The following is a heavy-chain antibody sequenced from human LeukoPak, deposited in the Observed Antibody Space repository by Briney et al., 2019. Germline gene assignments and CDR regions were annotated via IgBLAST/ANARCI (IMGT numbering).Heavy chain of an antibody. CDR1: GGSISSGGYS. Sequence: SQTLSLTCAVSGGSISSGGYSWSWIRQPPGKGLEWIGFIYHSGSTYYNPSLKSRVTISVDRSKNQFSPKLSSVTAADTAVYYCARSTTVTTLDYYGMDVWGQGTTVTVSS. V-gene: IGHV4-30-2*01. J-gene: IGHJ6*02. CDR3: ARSTTVTTLDYYGMDV. CDR2: IYHSGST. D-gene: IGHD4-17*01.